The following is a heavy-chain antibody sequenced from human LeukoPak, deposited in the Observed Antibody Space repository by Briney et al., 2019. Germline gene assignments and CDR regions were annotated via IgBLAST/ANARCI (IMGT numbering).Heavy chain of an antibody. CDR1: GYSISSGYY. V-gene: IGHV4-38-2*02. Sequence: PSETLSLTCTVSGYSISSGYYWGWIRQPPGKGLEWIGTIFHSGSTYHNSSLKGRVTISVDTSKNQFSLRLSSVTAADTAVYFCARVGYYPDYYMDVWGKGTTVTVSS. CDR3: ARVGYYPDYYMDV. CDR2: IFHSGST. J-gene: IGHJ6*03. D-gene: IGHD2-21*01.